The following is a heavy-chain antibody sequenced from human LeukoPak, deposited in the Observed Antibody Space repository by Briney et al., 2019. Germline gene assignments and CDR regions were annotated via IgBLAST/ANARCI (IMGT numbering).Heavy chain of an antibody. CDR2: IWYDGSNK. Sequence: GGSLRLSCAASGFTFSSYGMHWVRQAPGKGLEWVAVIWYDGSNKYYADSVKGRFTISRDNSKNTLYLQMNSLRAEDTAVYYCARGPSGICSSTSCYTDHVAFDIWGQGTMVTVSS. CDR1: GFTFSSYG. D-gene: IGHD2-2*02. CDR3: ARGPSGICSSTSCYTDHVAFDI. V-gene: IGHV3-33*01. J-gene: IGHJ3*02.